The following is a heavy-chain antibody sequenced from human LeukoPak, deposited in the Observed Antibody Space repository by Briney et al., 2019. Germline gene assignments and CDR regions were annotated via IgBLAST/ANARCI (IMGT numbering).Heavy chain of an antibody. V-gene: IGHV4-34*01. Sequence: SETLSLTCAVYGGSFSGYYWSWIRQPPGKGLEWIGEINHSGSTNYNPSLKSRVTISVDTSKNQFSLKLSSVTAADTAVYYCARVSSCSSTSCEDYGMDVWGQGTTVTVSS. CDR1: GGSFSGYY. D-gene: IGHD2-2*01. CDR3: ARVSSCSSTSCEDYGMDV. J-gene: IGHJ6*02. CDR2: INHSGST.